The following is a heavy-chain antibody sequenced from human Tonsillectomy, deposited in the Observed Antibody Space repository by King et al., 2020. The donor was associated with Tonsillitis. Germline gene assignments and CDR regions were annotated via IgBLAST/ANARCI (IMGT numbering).Heavy chain of an antibody. CDR3: AKDKGADYYDTGRGAFDI. CDR2: IRCNNYK. Sequence: VQLVESGGGLVNPGGSLRLSCVTSGFIFKNYDMNWVRQVPGKGLEWVSSIRCNNYKYYSDSVKGRLTITRDNAKNSLFLQMNSLKAEDTAVYHCAKDKGADYYDTGRGAFDIWGQGTVVTVSS. D-gene: IGHD3-22*01. CDR1: GFIFKNYD. J-gene: IGHJ3*02. V-gene: IGHV3-21*01.